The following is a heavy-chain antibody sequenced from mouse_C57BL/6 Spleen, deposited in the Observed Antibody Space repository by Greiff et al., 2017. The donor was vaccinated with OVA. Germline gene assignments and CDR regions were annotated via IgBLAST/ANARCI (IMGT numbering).Heavy chain of an antibody. Sequence: VQLQQSGPGLVKPSQSLSLTCSVTGYSITSGYYWNWIRQFPGNKLEWMGYISYDGSNNYNPSLKNRISITRDTSKNQFFLKLNSVTTEDTATYYCARGDYSNNFDYWGQGTTLTVSS. CDR2: ISYDGSN. CDR1: GYSITSGYY. V-gene: IGHV3-6*01. D-gene: IGHD2-5*01. CDR3: ARGDYSNNFDY. J-gene: IGHJ2*01.